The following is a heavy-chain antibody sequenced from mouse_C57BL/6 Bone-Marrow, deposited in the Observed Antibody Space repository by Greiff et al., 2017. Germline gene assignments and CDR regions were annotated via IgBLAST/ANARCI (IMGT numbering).Heavy chain of an antibody. CDR2: INPYNGGT. V-gene: IGHV1-19*01. J-gene: IGHJ3*01. CDR1: GYTFTDYY. D-gene: IGHD2-3*01. CDR3: ARETYDGSFAY. Sequence: EVQLQQSGPVLVKPGASVKMSCKASGYTFTDYYMNWVKQSPGKSLEWIGVINPYNGGTSYNQKFKGKATLTVDKSSSTAYMELNSLTSEDSAVYYCARETYDGSFAYWGQGTLVTVSA.